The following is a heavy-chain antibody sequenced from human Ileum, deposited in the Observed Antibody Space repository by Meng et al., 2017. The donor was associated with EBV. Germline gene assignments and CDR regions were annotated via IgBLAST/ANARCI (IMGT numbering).Heavy chain of an antibody. CDR3: AMGPDYAKTGY. J-gene: IGHJ4*02. V-gene: IGHV4-39*01. CDR1: GGSISSSNYC. D-gene: IGHD4-17*01. Sequence: GPGLVNPWRTMSLTWSVYGGSISSSNYCWGWIRQPPGKGLEWIQSICYPGYTYYNPSLKSRVTISADKSKNQFSLRLNSLTAADTAVYYCAMGPDYAKTGYWGQGTLVTVSS. CDR2: ICYPGYT.